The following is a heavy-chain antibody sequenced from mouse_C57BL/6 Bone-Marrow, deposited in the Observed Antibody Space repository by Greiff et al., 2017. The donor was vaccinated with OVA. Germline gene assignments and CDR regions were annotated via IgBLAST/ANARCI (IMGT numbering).Heavy chain of an antibody. Sequence: EVKLVESGGGLVKPGGSLKLSCAASGFTFSSYAMSWVRQTPEQRLEWVATISDGGSYTYYPANVKGRFTISRDNAKNNLYLQMSHLKSEDTAMYYGARGGTTAPGGYFDVWGTGTTVTVSS. J-gene: IGHJ1*03. CDR2: ISDGGSYT. CDR1: GFTFSSYA. CDR3: ARGGTTAPGGYFDV. V-gene: IGHV5-4*03. D-gene: IGHD1-2*01.